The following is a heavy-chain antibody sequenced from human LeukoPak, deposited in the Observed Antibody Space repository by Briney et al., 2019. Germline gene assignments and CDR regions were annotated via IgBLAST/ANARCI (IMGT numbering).Heavy chain of an antibody. V-gene: IGHV1-69*13. CDR2: IIPIFGTA. J-gene: IGHJ3*02. CDR1: GGTFSSYA. Sequence: SVTVSCKASGGTFSSYAISWVRQAPGQGLEWMGGIIPIFGTANYAQKFQGRVTITADESTSTAYMELSSLRSEDTAVYYCARAFEPDSSGYYITGRGAFDIWGQGTMVTVSS. CDR3: ARAFEPDSSGYYITGRGAFDI. D-gene: IGHD3-22*01.